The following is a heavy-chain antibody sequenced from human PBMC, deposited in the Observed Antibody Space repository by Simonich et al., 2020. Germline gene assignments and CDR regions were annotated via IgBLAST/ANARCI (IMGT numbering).Heavy chain of an antibody. Sequence: EVQLLESGGGLVQPGGSLRLSCAASGFTFSGYAMSWVRQAPGKGLEWGSAISGSGGSTYYADSVKGRFTISRDNSKNTLYLQMNSLRAEDTAVYYCAKRSGVSITGTFDYWGQGTLVTVSS. CDR3: AKRSGVSITGTFDY. J-gene: IGHJ4*02. D-gene: IGHD1-7*01. CDR2: ISGSGGST. CDR1: GFTFSGYA. V-gene: IGHV3-23*01.